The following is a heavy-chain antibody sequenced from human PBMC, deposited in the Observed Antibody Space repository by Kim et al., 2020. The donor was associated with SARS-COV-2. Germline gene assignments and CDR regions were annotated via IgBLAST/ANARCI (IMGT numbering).Heavy chain of an antibody. CDR2: IYYSGST. CDR3: ARGILGDIVVVPAAPYYYYMDV. D-gene: IGHD2-2*01. CDR1: GGSISSGDYY. J-gene: IGHJ6*03. Sequence: SETLSLTCTVSGGSISSGDYYWSWIRQPPGKGLEWIGYIYYSGSTYYNPSLKSRVTISVDTSKNQFSLKLSSVTAADTAVYYCARGILGDIVVVPAAPYYYYMDVWGKGTTVTVSS. V-gene: IGHV4-30-4*01.